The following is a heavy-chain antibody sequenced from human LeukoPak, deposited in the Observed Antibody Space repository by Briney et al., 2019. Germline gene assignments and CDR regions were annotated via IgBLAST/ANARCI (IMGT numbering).Heavy chain of an antibody. D-gene: IGHD6-13*01. CDR3: ARGRPSEQQLVNFDY. J-gene: IGHJ4*02. CDR2: SNHSGST. CDR1: GGSFSGYY. V-gene: IGHV4-34*01. Sequence: PSETLSLTCAVYGGSFSGYYWSWIRQPPGKGQEWVGESNHSGSTNYDPTLKSRVTISVDTSKNQFSLKLSSVAAADTAVYYCARGRPSEQQLVNFDYWGQGTLVTVSS.